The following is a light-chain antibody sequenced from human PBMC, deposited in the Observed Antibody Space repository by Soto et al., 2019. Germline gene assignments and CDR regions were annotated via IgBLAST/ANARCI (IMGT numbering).Light chain of an antibody. CDR2: DNN. V-gene: IGLV1-51*01. CDR3: GTWDSSPSVHV. CDR1: SSNIGNNY. Sequence: QSVLTQPPSVSAAPGQKVTISCSGSSSNIGNNYLSWYRQFPGTAPKLLIYDNNKRPSGIPDRFSGSKSGTSATLGITGLQTGDEADYYCGTWDSSPSVHVFGTGTKVTVL. J-gene: IGLJ1*01.